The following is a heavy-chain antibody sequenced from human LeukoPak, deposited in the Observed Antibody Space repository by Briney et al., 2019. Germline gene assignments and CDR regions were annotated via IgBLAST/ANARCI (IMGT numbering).Heavy chain of an antibody. J-gene: IGHJ4*02. D-gene: IGHD3-22*01. Sequence: PSETLSLTCNVSGGSISSSEYYWSWIRQPPGKGLEWIGYIYYSGSTYYNPSLESRVTISVDTSKNQFSLEVNSVTAADTAVYYCASEFGSGYYGVDSWGQGTLVTVSS. CDR3: ASEFGSGYYGVDS. CDR2: IYYSGST. V-gene: IGHV4-30-4*01. CDR1: GGSISSSEYY.